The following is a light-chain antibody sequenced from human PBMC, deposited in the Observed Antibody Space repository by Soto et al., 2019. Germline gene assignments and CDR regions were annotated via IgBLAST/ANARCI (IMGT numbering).Light chain of an antibody. V-gene: IGKV3-20*01. J-gene: IGKJ1*01. CDR2: DTS. Sequence: EIVLTQSPATLSLSPGERATLSCRASQSISSYLAWYQQKPGQAPRLLIYDTSNRATGIPARFSGSGSGTDFTLTISRLEPEDFAVYYCQQYGSSPPTVGEGTKVDIK. CDR3: QQYGSSPPT. CDR1: QSISSY.